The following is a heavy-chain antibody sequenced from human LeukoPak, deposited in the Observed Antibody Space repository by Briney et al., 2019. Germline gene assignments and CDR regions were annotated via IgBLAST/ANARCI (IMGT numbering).Heavy chain of an antibody. CDR2: IWPSGST. Sequence: SETLSLTCAIYGGSFTGYFWSWIRQSPGQGLEWIGYIWPSGSTNYNPSLSGRVAISLDKSRNHFTLTVTAVTAADTAFYYCARKGPEHLPTYFDHWGRGILVTVSS. CDR3: ARKGPEHLPTYFDH. D-gene: IGHD2-21*01. J-gene: IGHJ4*02. CDR1: GGSFTGYF. V-gene: IGHV4-34*01.